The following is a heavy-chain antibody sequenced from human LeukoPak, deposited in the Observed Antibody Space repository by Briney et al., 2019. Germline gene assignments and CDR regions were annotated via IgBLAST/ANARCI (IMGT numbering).Heavy chain of an antibody. V-gene: IGHV5-10-1*01. CDR2: MDPSDSYT. CDR1: GYSFTNYW. J-gene: IGHJ4*02. D-gene: IGHD6-13*01. Sequence: GESLKISCKGSGYSFTNYWITWVRQMPGKGLEWMGRMDPSDSYTNYSPSFQGHVTISGDKSISTAYLQWSSLKASDTAIYYCARHAEAATGFFDYWGQGTLVTVSS. CDR3: ARHAEAATGFFDY.